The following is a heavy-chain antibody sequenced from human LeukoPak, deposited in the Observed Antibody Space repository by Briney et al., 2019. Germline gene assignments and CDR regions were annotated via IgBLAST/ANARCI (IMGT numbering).Heavy chain of an antibody. CDR3: AKEIDTLGTNAFDI. CDR1: GFSFDDYP. D-gene: IGHD2-15*01. V-gene: IGHV3-43*02. J-gene: IGHJ3*02. CDR2: INEDGGKT. Sequence: GVSVRLSRAASGFSFDDYPMHWVRQAPGKGLEWVSLINEDGGKTFYADSVRGRFTISRDNSKNSLYLQMNSLRTEDTALYYCAKEIDTLGTNAFDIWGQGTIVTVSS.